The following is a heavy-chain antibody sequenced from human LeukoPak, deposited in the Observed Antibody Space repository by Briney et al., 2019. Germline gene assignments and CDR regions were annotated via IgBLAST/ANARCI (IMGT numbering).Heavy chain of an antibody. CDR1: GYTFTNYG. J-gene: IGHJ6*03. CDR2: ISAYNGKT. Sequence: ASVKVSCKASGYTFTNYGISWVRQAPGQGLEWMGWISAYNGKTNYAQNLQGRVTMTTDTSTSTAYMELRSLRSDDTAVYYCARGVNWNDLQHDYYYMDVWGKGTTVTISS. V-gene: IGHV1-18*01. CDR3: ARGVNWNDLQHDYYYMDV. D-gene: IGHD1-20*01.